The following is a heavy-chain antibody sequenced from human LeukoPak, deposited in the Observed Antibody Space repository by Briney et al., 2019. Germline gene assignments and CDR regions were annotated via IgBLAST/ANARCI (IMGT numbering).Heavy chain of an antibody. CDR1: GFTFSSYA. CDR2: ISGSGGST. J-gene: IGHJ4*02. CDR3: AKGKELLWFGELSGY. V-gene: IGHV3-23*01. D-gene: IGHD3-10*01. Sequence: GGSLRLSCAASGFTFSSYAMSWVRQAPGKGLEWVSAISGSGGSTYYADSVKGRFTISRDNSKNTLYLQMNSLRAEDTAVYYCAKGKELLWFGELSGYWGQGTLVTVSS.